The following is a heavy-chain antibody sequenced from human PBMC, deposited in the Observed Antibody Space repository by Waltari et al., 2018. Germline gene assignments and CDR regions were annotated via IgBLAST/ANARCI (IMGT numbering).Heavy chain of an antibody. D-gene: IGHD2-8*01. V-gene: IGHV3-21*02. CDR2: IGSRSGYI. CDR1: GFIFSDYD. CDR3: ARDLYASGGDYFDG. J-gene: IGHJ4*02. Sequence: EVQLVESGGGLVKPGGSVRLSCAASGFIFSDYDLNWLRQAPGRGLGWVSSIGSRSGYIFYADSVKCRFTISRDNAKNSLYLQMSGLRAEDTAVYYCARDLYASGGDYFDGWGQGTLVSVSS.